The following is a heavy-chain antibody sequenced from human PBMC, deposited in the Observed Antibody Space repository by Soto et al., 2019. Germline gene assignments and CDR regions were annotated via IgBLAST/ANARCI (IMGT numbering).Heavy chain of an antibody. CDR1: GFTFSSYS. V-gene: IGHV3-21*01. Sequence: GGSLRLSCAASGFTFSSYSMNWVRQAPGKGLEWVSSISSSSSYIYYADSVKGRFTISRDNAKNSLYLQMNSLRAEDTAVYYCARSNYDILTGSEWDIYYFDYWGQGTLVTV. CDR3: ARSNYDILTGSEWDIYYFDY. CDR2: ISSSSSYI. J-gene: IGHJ4*02. D-gene: IGHD3-9*01.